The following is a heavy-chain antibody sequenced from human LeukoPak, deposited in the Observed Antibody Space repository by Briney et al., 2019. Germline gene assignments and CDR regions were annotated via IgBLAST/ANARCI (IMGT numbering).Heavy chain of an antibody. J-gene: IGHJ4*02. CDR1: GFTFSTFG. V-gene: IGHV3-30*02. Sequence: GGSLRLSCVASGFTFSTFGMHWVRQAPGKGPEWVAFIRYDGGNKYYADSAKGRFTISRDNSKNTLYLQMDSLRVEDTAVYYCVKRIVVADKFDYWGQGSLVTVSS. D-gene: IGHD6-19*01. CDR2: IRYDGGNK. CDR3: VKRIVVADKFDY.